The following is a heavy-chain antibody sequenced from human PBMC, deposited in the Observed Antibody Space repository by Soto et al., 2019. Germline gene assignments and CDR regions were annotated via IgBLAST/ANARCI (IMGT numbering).Heavy chain of an antibody. CDR2: ISYDGSNK. J-gene: IGHJ4*02. Sequence: QVQLVESGGGVVQPGRSLRLSCAASGFTFSSYGMHWVRQAPGKGLEWVAVISYDGSNKYYADSVKGRFTISRDNSKNTRYLQMNSLRAEDTAGYYCAKEVTAIRLDYWGQGTLVTVSS. CDR1: GFTFSSYG. CDR3: AKEVTAIRLDY. D-gene: IGHD2-21*02. V-gene: IGHV3-30*18.